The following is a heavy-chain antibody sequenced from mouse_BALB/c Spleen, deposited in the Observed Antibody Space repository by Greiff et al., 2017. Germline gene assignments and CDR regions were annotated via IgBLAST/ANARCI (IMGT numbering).Heavy chain of an antibody. J-gene: IGHJ4*01. CDR3: AYYGNYGGAMDY. Sequence: VQLQQSGAELARPGASVKMSCKASGYTFTSYTMHWVKQRPGQGLEWIGYINPSSGYTNYNQKFKDKATLTADKSSSTAYMQLSSLTSEDSAVYYCAYYGNYGGAMDYWGQGTSVTVSS. D-gene: IGHD2-1*01. CDR1: GYTFTSYT. CDR2: INPSSGYT. V-gene: IGHV1-4*01.